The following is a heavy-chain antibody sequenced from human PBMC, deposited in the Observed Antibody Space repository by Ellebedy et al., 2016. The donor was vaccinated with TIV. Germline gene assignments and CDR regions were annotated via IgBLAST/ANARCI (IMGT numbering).Heavy chain of an antibody. J-gene: IGHJ3*02. V-gene: IGHV3-30*07. D-gene: IGHD3-9*01. CDR3: ARDNKRHKRYFDWATRTDGFDI. Sequence: SVKGRFTISRDNSNNTLYLQMNSLRVEDTAVYYCARDNKRHKRYFDWATRTDGFDIWGQGTMVTISS.